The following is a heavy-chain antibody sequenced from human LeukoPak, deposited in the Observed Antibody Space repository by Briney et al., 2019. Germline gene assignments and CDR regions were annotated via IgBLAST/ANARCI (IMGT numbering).Heavy chain of an antibody. J-gene: IGHJ5*02. CDR1: GYSISSGYY. V-gene: IGHV4-38-2*02. Sequence: SETLSLTCTVSGYSISSGYYWGWIRQPPGKGLEWIGSIYHSGSTYYNPSLKSRVTISVDTSKNQFSLKLNSVTAADTAVYYCARDRRWFDPWGQGTLVTVSS. CDR2: IYHSGST. CDR3: ARDRRWFDP.